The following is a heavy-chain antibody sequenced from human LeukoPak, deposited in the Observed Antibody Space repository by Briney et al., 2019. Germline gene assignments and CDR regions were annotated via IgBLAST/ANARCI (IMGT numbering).Heavy chain of an antibody. CDR3: ARSRKQAYCGGDCYSGFDY. CDR1: GYTFTSYA. CDR2: INAGNGNT. Sequence: ASVKVSCKASGYTFTSYAMHWVRQAPGQRLEWMGWINAGNGNTKYSQEFQGRFTITRDTSATTAYMELSSLRSEDMAVYYCARSRKQAYCGGDCYSGFDYWGQRTLVTVSS. D-gene: IGHD2-21*02. J-gene: IGHJ4*02. V-gene: IGHV1-3*03.